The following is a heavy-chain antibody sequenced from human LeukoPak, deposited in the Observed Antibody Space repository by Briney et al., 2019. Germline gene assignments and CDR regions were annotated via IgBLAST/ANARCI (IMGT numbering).Heavy chain of an antibody. J-gene: IGHJ6*03. Sequence: ASVKVSCKASGYTFTGYYMHWVRQAPGQGLECMGWINPNSGDTNYVQKFQGRVTMTRNTSISTAYMELSSLRSEDTAVYYCARGGVVQQQLIPYYYYYYMDVWGKGTTVTISS. D-gene: IGHD6-13*01. CDR3: ARGGVVQQQLIPYYYYYYMDV. V-gene: IGHV1-2*02. CDR2: INPNSGDT. CDR1: GYTFTGYY.